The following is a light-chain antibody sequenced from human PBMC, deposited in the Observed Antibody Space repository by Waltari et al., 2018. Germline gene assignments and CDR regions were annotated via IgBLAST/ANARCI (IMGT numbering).Light chain of an antibody. Sequence: QAALTQPPSVSGSPGQSVTISCTGTRSDIGGYDYVSWYQQYPGKAPKLMIYDVSDRPEGVSDRFSGSKAGNTASLTVSGLQAEDEADYYCSSYGDTNILLFGGGTRLTVL. J-gene: IGLJ7*01. V-gene: IGLV2-8*01. CDR2: DVS. CDR3: SSYGDTNILL. CDR1: RSDIGGYDY.